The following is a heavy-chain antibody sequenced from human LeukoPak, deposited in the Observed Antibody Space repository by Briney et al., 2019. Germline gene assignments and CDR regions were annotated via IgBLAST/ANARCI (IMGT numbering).Heavy chain of an antibody. CDR2: INPNSGGT. CDR1: GYTFTGYY. J-gene: IGHJ4*02. CDR3: ARGGGSSTSCYTCLGDY. V-gene: IGHV1-2*02. Sequence: VASVKVSCKASGYTFTGYYMHWVRQAPGQGLEWMGWINPNSGGTNYAQKFQGRVTMTRDTSISTAYMELSRLRSDDTAVYYCARGGGSSTSCYTCLGDYWGQGTLVTVSS. D-gene: IGHD2-2*02.